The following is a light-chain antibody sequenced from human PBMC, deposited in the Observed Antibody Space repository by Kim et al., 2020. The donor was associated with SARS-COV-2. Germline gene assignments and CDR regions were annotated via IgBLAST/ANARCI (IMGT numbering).Light chain of an antibody. Sequence: EIVLTQSPVTLSLSPGERATLSCRASQSVSTYLAWYQHKPGQAPSLLMFDATTRATGIPVRFTGSGSGTDFTLTISSLEPEDFAIYYCQQRASWPCTFVQGTKVDIK. CDR2: DAT. V-gene: IGKV3-11*01. CDR1: QSVSTY. J-gene: IGKJ1*01. CDR3: QQRASWPCT.